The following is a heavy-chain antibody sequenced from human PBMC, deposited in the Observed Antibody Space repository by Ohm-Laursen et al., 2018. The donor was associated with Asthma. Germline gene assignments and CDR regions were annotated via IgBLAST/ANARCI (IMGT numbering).Heavy chain of an antibody. CDR2: INHSGST. CDR3: ARVLGTGELDP. Sequence: SETLSLTCAVYGGSFSGYYWSWIRQPPGKGLEWIGEINHSGSTNYNPSLKSRVTISVDTSKNQFSLKLSSVTAADTAVYYCARVLGTGELDPWGQGTLVTVSS. CDR1: GGSFSGYY. J-gene: IGHJ5*02. D-gene: IGHD4-17*01. V-gene: IGHV4-34*01.